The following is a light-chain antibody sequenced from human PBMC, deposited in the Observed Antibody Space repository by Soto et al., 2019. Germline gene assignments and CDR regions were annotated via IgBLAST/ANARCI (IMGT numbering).Light chain of an antibody. CDR2: VNT. V-gene: IGLV1-40*01. CDR3: QSYDSSLIGLR. J-gene: IGLJ2*01. CDR1: NSNIGAGSA. Sequence: QSVLTQPPSVHGAPGQRVTISCTGSNSNIGAGSAVNWYQHFPGTSSKLLIYVNTNRPSGVTDRFSGSKSGSSASLAITGLQAEDEAGYYCQSYDSSLIGLRFGLGSKLTVL.